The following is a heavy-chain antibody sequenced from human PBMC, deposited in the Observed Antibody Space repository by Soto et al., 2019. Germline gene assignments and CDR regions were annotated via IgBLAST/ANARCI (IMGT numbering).Heavy chain of an antibody. Sequence: PSETLSLTCTVSGGSISSYYWSWIRQPPGKGLEWIGYMYYSGGTNYNPSLKSRVTISVDTSKNQFSLKLSSVTAADTAVYYCGGKNYDSSGYFDCWGQGTLVTVS. D-gene: IGHD3-22*01. CDR2: MYYSGGT. CDR3: GGKNYDSSGYFDC. V-gene: IGHV4-59*01. CDR1: GGSISSYY. J-gene: IGHJ4*02.